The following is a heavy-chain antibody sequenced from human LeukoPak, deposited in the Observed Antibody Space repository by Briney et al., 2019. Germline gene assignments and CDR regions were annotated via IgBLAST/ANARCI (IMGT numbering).Heavy chain of an antibody. J-gene: IGHJ3*01. D-gene: IGHD1-26*01. CDR3: ARDTDRGSFFHAFSL. V-gene: IGHV4-39*02. CDR2: ISHTGTA. Sequence: PSETLSLTCSVSGGSISSFDWYWIRQPPGKGLEWIGTISHTGTAYYNPSLESRVTISVDTSKDQFSLKVNSVTAADRAVYYCARDTDRGSFFHAFSLWGQGTMVSVSS. CDR1: GGSISSFD.